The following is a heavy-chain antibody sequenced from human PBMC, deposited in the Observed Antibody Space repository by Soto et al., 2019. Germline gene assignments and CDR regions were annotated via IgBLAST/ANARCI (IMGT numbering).Heavy chain of an antibody. CDR2: IYYSGST. Sequence: SETLSLTCTVSGGSISSYYWSWIRQPPGKGLEWIGYIYYSGSTNYNPSLKSRVTISVDTSKNQFSLKLSSVTDADTAVYYCAAGFEWLDYYYGMDVWGQGTTVTVS. J-gene: IGHJ6*02. V-gene: IGHV4-59*01. D-gene: IGHD3-3*01. CDR3: AAGFEWLDYYYGMDV. CDR1: GGSISSYY.